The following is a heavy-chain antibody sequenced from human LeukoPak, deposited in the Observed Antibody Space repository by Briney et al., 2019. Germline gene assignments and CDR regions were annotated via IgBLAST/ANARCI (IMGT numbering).Heavy chain of an antibody. CDR2: INPNSGGT. CDR1: GYTFTGYY. V-gene: IGHV1-2*02. J-gene: IGHJ5*02. D-gene: IGHD2-2*01. Sequence: ASVKVSCKASGYTFTGYYMHWVRQAPGQGLEWMGWINPNSGGTNYAQKFQGRVTMTRDTSISTAYMELSRLRSDDTAVYYCARAGNDPTIFTSDIVVVPADNWFDPWGQGTLVTVSS. CDR3: ARAGNDPTIFTSDIVVVPADNWFDP.